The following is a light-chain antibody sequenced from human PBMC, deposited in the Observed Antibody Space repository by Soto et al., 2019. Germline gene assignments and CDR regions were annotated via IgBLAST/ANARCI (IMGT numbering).Light chain of an antibody. CDR1: SSDVGGYDF. CDR3: SSYTSSNNLV. Sequence: QSVLTQPPSASGSPGQSVTISCSGTSSDVGGYDFVSWYQQHPGKAPKLMIYEVSKRPSGVSDRFSGSKSGNTASLTVSGLQAEDEADYYCSSYTSSNNLVFGGGTKLTVL. CDR2: EVS. J-gene: IGLJ2*01. V-gene: IGLV2-8*01.